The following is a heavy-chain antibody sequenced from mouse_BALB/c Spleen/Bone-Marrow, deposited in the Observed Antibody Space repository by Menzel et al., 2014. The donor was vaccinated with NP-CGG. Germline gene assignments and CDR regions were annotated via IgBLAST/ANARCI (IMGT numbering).Heavy chain of an antibody. V-gene: IGHV3-2*02. Sequence: ESGPGLVKPSQSLSLTCTVTGYSITSDYAWNWIRQFPGNKLEWMGYISYSGNTNYNPSLKSRISITRDTSKNQFFLRLSSVTTEDTATYYCARGGYDDAMDYWVKEPQSPSPQ. D-gene: IGHD2-2*01. J-gene: IGHJ4*01. CDR1: GYSITSDYA. CDR3: ARGGYDDAMDY. CDR2: ISYSGNT.